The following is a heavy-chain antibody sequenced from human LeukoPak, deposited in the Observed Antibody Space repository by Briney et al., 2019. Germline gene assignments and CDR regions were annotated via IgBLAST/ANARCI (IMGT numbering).Heavy chain of an antibody. CDR3: ARHRSSWLIDY. Sequence: GGSLRLSCAASGFTFRSYGMHWVRQAPGKGLEWVAVISYDGSNEYHADSVKGRFTISRDNSKNTLYLQMNSLRAEDTAVYYCARHRSSWLIDYWGQGTLVTVSS. CDR2: ISYDGSNE. CDR1: GFTFRSYG. J-gene: IGHJ4*02. D-gene: IGHD6-6*01. V-gene: IGHV3-30*03.